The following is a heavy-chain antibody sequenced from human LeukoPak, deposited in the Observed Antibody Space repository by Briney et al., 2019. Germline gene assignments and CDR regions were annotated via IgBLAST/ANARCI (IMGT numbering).Heavy chain of an antibody. V-gene: IGHV4-34*01. J-gene: IGHJ4*02. D-gene: IGHD6-19*01. Sequence: SETLSLTCAVYGGPFSGYYWSWIRQPPGKGLEWIGEINHSGSTNYNPSLKSRVTISVDTSKNQFSLKLSSVTAADTAVYYCARRGAVAGTFDYWGQGTLVTVSS. CDR1: GGPFSGYY. CDR2: INHSGST. CDR3: ARRGAVAGTFDY.